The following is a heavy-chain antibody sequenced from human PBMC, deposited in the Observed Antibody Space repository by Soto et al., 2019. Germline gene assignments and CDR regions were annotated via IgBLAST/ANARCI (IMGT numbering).Heavy chain of an antibody. V-gene: IGHV3-21*01. CDR2: ISSSSSYI. CDR1: GFTFSSYS. CDR3: ARDWQILTGYYDLGYMDV. Sequence: EVQLVESGGGLVKPGGSLRLSCAASGFTFSSYSMNWVRQAPGKGLEWVSSISSSSSYIYYADSVKGRFTISRDNAKNSLYLQMNSLRAEDTAVYYCARDWQILTGYYDLGYMDVWGKGTTVTVSS. J-gene: IGHJ6*03. D-gene: IGHD3-9*01.